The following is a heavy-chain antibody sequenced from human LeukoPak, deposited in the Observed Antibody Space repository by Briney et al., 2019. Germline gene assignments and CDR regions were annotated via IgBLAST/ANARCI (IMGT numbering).Heavy chain of an antibody. CDR2: ISGSGDST. D-gene: IGHD3-16*01. V-gene: IGHV3-23*01. Sequence: GGSLRLSCVASGFTFSSYAMNWVRQAPGKGLEWVSAISGSGDSTYYADSVKGRLTISRDNSEKTLYLQMNSLRAEDTAVYYCAKEESWYYFEYWGQGTLVTVSS. CDR1: GFTFSSYA. CDR3: AKEESWYYFEY. J-gene: IGHJ4*02.